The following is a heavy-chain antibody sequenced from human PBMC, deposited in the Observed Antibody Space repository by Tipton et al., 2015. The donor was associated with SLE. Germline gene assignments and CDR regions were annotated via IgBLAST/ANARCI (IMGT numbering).Heavy chain of an antibody. CDR2: ITGKTDGGTT. CDR3: AKYEGFYGHDAFDV. V-gene: IGHV3-15*01. J-gene: IGHJ3*01. CDR1: GFTFSDAS. D-gene: IGHD2/OR15-2a*01. Sequence: SLRLSCAASGFTFSDASMNWVRQAPGKGLEWVGRITGKTDGGTTDYAAPVKGRFTISRDDSKTTLYLQMNSLKTEDTAVYYCAKYEGFYGHDAFDVWGQGTMVTVSS.